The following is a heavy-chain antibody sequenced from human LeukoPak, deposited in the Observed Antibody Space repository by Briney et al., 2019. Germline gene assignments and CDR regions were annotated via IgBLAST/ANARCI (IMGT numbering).Heavy chain of an antibody. CDR1: GGTFSSYA. V-gene: IGHV1-69*05. CDR3: ARGSIVVVTAQRGYYYYMDV. CDR2: IIPIFGTA. D-gene: IGHD2-21*02. Sequence: SVKVSCKASGGTFSSYAISWVRQAPGQGLEWMGGIIPIFGTANYAQKFQGRVTITTDESTSTAYMELSSLRSEGTAVYYCARGSIVVVTAQRGYYYYMDVWGKGTTVTVSS. J-gene: IGHJ6*03.